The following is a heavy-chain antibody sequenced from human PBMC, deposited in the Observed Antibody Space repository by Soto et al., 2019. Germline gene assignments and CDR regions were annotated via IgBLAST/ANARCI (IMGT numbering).Heavy chain of an antibody. J-gene: IGHJ3*02. V-gene: IGHV4-59*01. CDR2: IYCSGST. D-gene: IGHD1-26*01. CDR3: ARDRWELRQGLLGDTTDAFDI. CDR1: GGSISSYY. Sequence: SETLSLTCTVSGGSISSYYWSWIRQPPGKGLEWIGYIYCSGSTNYNPSLKSRVTISVDTSKNQFSLKLSSVTAADTAVYYCARDRWELRQGLLGDTTDAFDIWGQGTMVTV.